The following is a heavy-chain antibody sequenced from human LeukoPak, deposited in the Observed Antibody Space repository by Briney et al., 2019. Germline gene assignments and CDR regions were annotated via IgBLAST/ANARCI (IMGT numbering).Heavy chain of an antibody. CDR1: GFTFSSYS. CDR2: ISSSSSYI. Sequence: GGSLRLSCAASGFTFSSYSMNWVRQAPGKGLEWVSSISSSSSYIYYADSVKGRFTISRDNAKNSLYLQMNSLRAEDTAVYYCAREYCTTTSCSLLDYWGQGTLVTVSS. V-gene: IGHV3-21*01. CDR3: AREYCTTTSCSLLDY. J-gene: IGHJ4*02. D-gene: IGHD2-2*01.